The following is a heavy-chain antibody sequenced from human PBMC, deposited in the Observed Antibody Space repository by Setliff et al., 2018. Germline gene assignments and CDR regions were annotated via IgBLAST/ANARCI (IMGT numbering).Heavy chain of an antibody. Sequence: ASVKVSCKTSGYTFTDYSIHWVRQAPGQGLEWMGWISGYNGNTDYAQNFQGRVTMTTDTSTSTAYMELRSLRSDDTAVYYCARVPRLEWLLPTFDSWGQGTLVTVSS. D-gene: IGHD3-3*01. V-gene: IGHV1-18*04. CDR1: GYTFTDYS. CDR2: ISGYNGNT. CDR3: ARVPRLEWLLPTFDS. J-gene: IGHJ4*02.